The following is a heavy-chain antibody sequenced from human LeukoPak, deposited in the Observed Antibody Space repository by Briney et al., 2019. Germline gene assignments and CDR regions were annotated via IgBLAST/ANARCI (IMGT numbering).Heavy chain of an antibody. CDR2: INPNSGGT. CDR1: GYTFTGYY. J-gene: IGHJ5*02. Sequence: ASVKVSCKASGYTFTGYYMHWVRQAPGQGLEWMGWINPNSGGTNYAQKFQGRVTMTRDTSISTAYMELSRLRSDDTAVYYCARVLNPEGDWFDPWGQGTLVTVPS. CDR3: ARVLNPEGDWFDP. D-gene: IGHD2-8*01. V-gene: IGHV1-2*02.